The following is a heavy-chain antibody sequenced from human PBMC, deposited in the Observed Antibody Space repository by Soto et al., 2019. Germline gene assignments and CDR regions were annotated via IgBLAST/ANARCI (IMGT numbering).Heavy chain of an antibody. Sequence: EVQLMESGGGLVQPGGSLRLSCAASGFPFSSYWMHWVRQAPGKGLVWVSRINSDGSSTTYADSVKGRFTISRDNAKNTLYLQMNSLRAEDTAVYYCVRGEGGWETYRGQGTLVTVSS. CDR2: INSDGSST. V-gene: IGHV3-74*01. CDR1: GFPFSSYW. CDR3: VRGEGGWETY. D-gene: IGHD6-19*01. J-gene: IGHJ4*02.